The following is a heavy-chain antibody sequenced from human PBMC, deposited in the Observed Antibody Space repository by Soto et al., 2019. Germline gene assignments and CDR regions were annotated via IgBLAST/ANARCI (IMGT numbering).Heavy chain of an antibody. D-gene: IGHD3-22*01. CDR1: GFIFSNYG. V-gene: IGHV3-33*01. Sequence: GGSRRLSCAASGFIFSNYGMHWVRQAPGKGLEWVAVIWYDGSHESYADSVKGRFTISRDNSKNTLFLQMNSLRAEDTAVYYCARDRYSYDSRAYQGVDWYFDLWGRGTLVTVSS. CDR3: ARDRYSYDSRAYQGVDWYFDL. CDR2: IWYDGSHE. J-gene: IGHJ2*01.